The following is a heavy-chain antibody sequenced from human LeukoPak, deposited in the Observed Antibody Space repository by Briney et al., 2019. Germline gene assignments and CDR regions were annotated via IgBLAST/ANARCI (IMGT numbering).Heavy chain of an antibody. V-gene: IGHV3-7*03. CDR3: ARDLGDVWGGYYSSRYYYYGMDV. CDR2: IKQDGSEK. Sequence: GGSLRLSCAASGFTFSSYAMSWVRQAPGKGLEWVANIKQDGSEKYYVDSVKGRFTISRDNAKNSLYLQMNSLRAEDTAVYYCARDLGDVWGGYYSSRYYYYGMDVWGQGTTVTVSS. CDR1: GFTFSSYA. D-gene: IGHD3-3*01. J-gene: IGHJ6*02.